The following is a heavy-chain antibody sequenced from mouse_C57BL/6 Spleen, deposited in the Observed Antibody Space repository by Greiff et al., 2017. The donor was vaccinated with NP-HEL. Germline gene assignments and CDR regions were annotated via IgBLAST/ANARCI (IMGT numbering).Heavy chain of an antibody. CDR2: IDPETGGT. CDR3: TREGGYYAMDY. Sequence: VKLQESGAELVRPGASVTLSCKASGYTFTDYEMHWVKQTPVHGLEWIGAIDPETGGTAYNQKFKGTAILTADKSSSTAYMELRSLTSADSAVYYCTREGGYYAMDYWGQGTSVTVSS. CDR1: GYTFTDYE. J-gene: IGHJ4*01. V-gene: IGHV1-15*01.